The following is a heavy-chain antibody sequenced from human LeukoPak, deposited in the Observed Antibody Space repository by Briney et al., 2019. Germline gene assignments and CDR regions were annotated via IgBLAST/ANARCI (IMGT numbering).Heavy chain of an antibody. J-gene: IGHJ4*02. Sequence: SETLSLTCTVSGGSISTYYWSWIRQPPGKGLEWIGYIYYSGSTNYNPSLKSRVIISVDTSKKQFSLKLSSVTAADTAIYYCARGLNYYDSSGYLDYWGQGTLVTVSS. D-gene: IGHD3-22*01. CDR1: GGSISTYY. V-gene: IGHV4-59*01. CDR2: IYYSGST. CDR3: ARGLNYYDSSGYLDY.